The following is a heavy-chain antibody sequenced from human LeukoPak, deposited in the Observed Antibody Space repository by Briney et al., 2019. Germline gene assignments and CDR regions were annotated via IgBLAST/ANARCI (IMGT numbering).Heavy chain of an antibody. CDR3: ARAEVLLWFGGLLKFGWFDP. V-gene: IGHV1-18*03. J-gene: IGHJ5*02. CDR2: ICAYNVNT. D-gene: IGHD3-10*01. CDR1: GYTLTSYG. Sequence: GASVKVSCEASGYTLTSYGISSVRQAPVQGLEWMGWICAYNVNTNDAQKVQGRVTITTDTSTNTAYMELRSLRPDDMAVYYCARAEVLLWFGGLLKFGWFDPWGQGTLVTVSS.